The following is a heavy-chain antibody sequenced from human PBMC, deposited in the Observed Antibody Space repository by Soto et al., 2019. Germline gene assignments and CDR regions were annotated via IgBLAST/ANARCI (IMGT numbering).Heavy chain of an antibody. CDR1: GGSLSSCNW. Sequence: QVQLQESGPRLVKPSGTLSLTCAVYGGSLSSCNWWSWVRQPPGKGLEWIGEIYRYGSTSYNPSLKSRVPIAVEKPKNQISLKMTSLTAADTAVYFCSGGGRPGQIDWFDPWGQGILVTVSS. V-gene: IGHV4-4*02. CDR2: IYRYGST. CDR3: SGGGRPGQIDWFDP. J-gene: IGHJ5*02. D-gene: IGHD2-21*01.